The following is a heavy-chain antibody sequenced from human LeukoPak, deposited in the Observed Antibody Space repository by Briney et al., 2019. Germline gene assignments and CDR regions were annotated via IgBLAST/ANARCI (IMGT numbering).Heavy chain of an antibody. V-gene: IGHV1-8*01. J-gene: IGHJ6*02. CDR1: GYTFTSYD. Sequence: ASVKVSCKASGYTFTSYDINWVRQATGQGLEWMGWMNPNSGNTGYAQKFQGRVTMTRNTSMSTAYKELSSLRSEDTAVYYCARVCNWNDWFYYYYGMDVWGQGTTVTVSS. CDR2: MNPNSGNT. CDR3: ARVCNWNDWFYYYYGMDV. D-gene: IGHD1-1*01.